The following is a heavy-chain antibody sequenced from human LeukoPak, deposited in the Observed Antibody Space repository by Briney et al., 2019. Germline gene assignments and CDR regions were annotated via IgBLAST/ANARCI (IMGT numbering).Heavy chain of an antibody. D-gene: IGHD3-3*01. J-gene: IGHJ4*02. V-gene: IGHV3-23*01. Sequence: GGSLRLSCAASGFTFSNDVMSWVHQAPGKGPEWVSSIDGGGGGTDYADSVRGRFTISRDNFKNTSYLQMNSLRADDTAVYYCARRIGGTKDYWGQGAQVTVSS. CDR3: ARRIGGTKDY. CDR2: IDGGGGGT. CDR1: GFTFSNDV.